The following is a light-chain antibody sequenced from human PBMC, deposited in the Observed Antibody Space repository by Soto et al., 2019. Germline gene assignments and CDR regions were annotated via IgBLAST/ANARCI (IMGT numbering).Light chain of an antibody. J-gene: IGKJ1*01. CDR3: QRYDGAPKA. CDR2: AAS. Sequence: DFQMTQSPSSLSASVGDRVTITCRASRGINNNLAWYRQKAGKVPQLLIYAASTLQTGVPSRFSGSGYGADFTLTITSLQPDDVATYYCQRYDGAPKAFGQGTKVEIK. V-gene: IGKV1-27*01. CDR1: RGINNN.